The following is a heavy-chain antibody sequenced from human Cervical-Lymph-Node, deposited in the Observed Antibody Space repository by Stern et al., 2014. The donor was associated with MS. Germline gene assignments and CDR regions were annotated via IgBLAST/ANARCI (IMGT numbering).Heavy chain of an antibody. CDR3: AKDGGSYSAFQN. CDR2: ISWNSGSI. Sequence: VQLVQSGGGLVQPGRSLRLSCAASGFTFDDYAMHWVRPPPGEGLACVSGISWNSGSIGYADSVKGRFTSSRDNAKNSLYLQMNSLRAEDTALYYCAKDGGSYSAFQNWGQGTLVTVSS. D-gene: IGHD1-26*01. CDR1: GFTFDDYA. V-gene: IGHV3-9*01. J-gene: IGHJ1*01.